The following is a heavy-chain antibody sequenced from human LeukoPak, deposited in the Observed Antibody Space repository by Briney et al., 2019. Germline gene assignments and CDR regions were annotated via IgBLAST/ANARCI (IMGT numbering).Heavy chain of an antibody. CDR2: ISAYNGNT. V-gene: IGHV1-18*01. Sequence: ASVKVSCKASGYTFTSYGISWVRQAPGQGLEWVGWISAYNGNTNYAQKLQGRVTMTTDTSTSTAYMELRSLRSDDTAVYYCARDHLYNVYDFWSGYYQRDYYYYMDVWGKGTTVTVSS. CDR3: ARDHLYNVYDFWSGYYQRDYYYYMDV. CDR1: GYTFTSYG. D-gene: IGHD3-3*01. J-gene: IGHJ6*03.